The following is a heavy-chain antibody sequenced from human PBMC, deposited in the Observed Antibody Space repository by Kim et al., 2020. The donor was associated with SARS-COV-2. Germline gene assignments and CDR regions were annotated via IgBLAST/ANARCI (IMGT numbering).Heavy chain of an antibody. Sequence: GGSLRLSCAASGFTFSSYAMSWVRQAPGKGLEWVSAISGSGGSTYYADSVKGRFTISRDNSKNTLYLQMNSLRAEDTAVYYCAKDLAGPDHSSTIYYYYGMDVWGQGTTVTVSS. V-gene: IGHV3-23*01. J-gene: IGHJ6*02. CDR2: ISGSGGST. CDR3: AKDLAGPDHSSTIYYYYGMDV. D-gene: IGHD6-13*01. CDR1: GFTFSSYA.